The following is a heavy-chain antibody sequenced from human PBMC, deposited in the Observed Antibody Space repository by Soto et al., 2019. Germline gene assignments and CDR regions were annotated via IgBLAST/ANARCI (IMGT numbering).Heavy chain of an antibody. D-gene: IGHD6-6*01. CDR1: GESISSVVYY. J-gene: IGHJ4*02. CDR3: ARASSSSSAADY. CDR2: SYDSESA. Sequence: QVQLQEPGPGLGKPSRTLSLPCGVPGESISSVVYYWAWIRHHPGKGLGWIGYSYDSESAYYNPSLKSRVTISMDTSKNHFAMRLSSVTAADTAVYYCARASSSSSAADYWGQGTLATVSS. V-gene: IGHV4-31*11.